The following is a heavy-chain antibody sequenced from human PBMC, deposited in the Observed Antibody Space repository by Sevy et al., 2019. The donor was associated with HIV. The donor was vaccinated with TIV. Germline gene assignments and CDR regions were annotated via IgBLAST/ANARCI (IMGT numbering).Heavy chain of an antibody. CDR3: ARESIGAVGDFHY. V-gene: IGHV4-59*01. Sequence: SETLSLTCTVSGGSFSNYFWSWIRQPPGKRLEWIGYIYSSGSTNYNPSLKSRVTISVDTSKNQFSLKLSSVTAADTAVYYCARESIGAVGDFHYWGQGTLVTVSS. CDR2: IYSSGST. J-gene: IGHJ4*02. D-gene: IGHD6-13*01. CDR1: GGSFSNYF.